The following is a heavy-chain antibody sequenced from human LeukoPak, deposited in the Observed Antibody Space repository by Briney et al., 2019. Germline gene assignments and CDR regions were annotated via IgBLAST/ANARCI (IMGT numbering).Heavy chain of an antibody. D-gene: IGHD3-22*01. CDR3: AREYYYDSSGYHDAFDI. CDR1: GGTFSSYT. Sequence: SVKVSCKASGGTFSSYTISWVRQAPGQGLEWMGRIIPIFGTANYAQKFQGRVTITMDESTSTAYMELSSLRSEDTAVYYCAREYYYDSSGYHDAFDIWGQGTMVTVYS. V-gene: IGHV1-69*05. J-gene: IGHJ3*02. CDR2: IIPIFGTA.